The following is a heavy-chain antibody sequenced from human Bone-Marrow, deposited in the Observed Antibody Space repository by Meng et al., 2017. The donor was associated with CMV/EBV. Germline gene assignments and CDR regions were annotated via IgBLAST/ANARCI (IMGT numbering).Heavy chain of an antibody. J-gene: IGHJ5*02. CDR3: ARDPISGYDWFDP. D-gene: IGHD3-22*01. Sequence: SGGSISSGGYYWSWIRRHPGKGLEWIGYIYYSGSTYYNPSLKSRVTISVDTSKNQFSLKLSSVTAADTAVYYCARDPISGYDWFDPWGQGTLVTVSS. V-gene: IGHV4-31*02. CDR2: IYYSGST. CDR1: GGSISSGGYY.